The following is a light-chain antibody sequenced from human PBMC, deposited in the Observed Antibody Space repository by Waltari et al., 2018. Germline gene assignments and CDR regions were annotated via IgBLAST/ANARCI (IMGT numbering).Light chain of an antibody. CDR3: CSYTGRSLYV. CDR1: SRDVGSYNL. Sequence: QSALTQPASVSGSPGQSITISCTGTSRDVGSYNLVSWYQQHPGKAPRLMIYQVSKRPSGVSNRFSGAKPGNTASLTISGLQTEDEAEYYCCSYTGRSLYVFGTGTKVTVL. CDR2: QVS. V-gene: IGLV2-23*02. J-gene: IGLJ1*01.